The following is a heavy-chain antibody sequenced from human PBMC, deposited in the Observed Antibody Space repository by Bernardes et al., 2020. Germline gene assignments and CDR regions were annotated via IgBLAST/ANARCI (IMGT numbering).Heavy chain of an antibody. CDR1: GGSFSGYY. D-gene: IGHD2-2*01. CDR3: ARGRVVVPAAIFPGGYVSYYYYMDV. V-gene: IGHV4-34*01. Sequence: SETLSLTRAVYGGSFSGYYWSWIRQPPGKGLEWIGEINHSGSTNYNPSLKSRVTISVDTSKNQFSLKLSSVTAADTAVYYCARGRVVVPAAIFPGGYVSYYYYMDVWGKGTTVTVSS. J-gene: IGHJ6*03. CDR2: INHSGST.